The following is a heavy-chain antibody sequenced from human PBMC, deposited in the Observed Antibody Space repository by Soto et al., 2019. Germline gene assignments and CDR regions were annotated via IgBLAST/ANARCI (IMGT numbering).Heavy chain of an antibody. CDR3: ARAPSSSYAFDI. CDR1: GFTFSDHY. V-gene: IGHV3-72*01. D-gene: IGHD6-13*01. CDR2: TRNKANSYTT. Sequence: GGSLRLSCAASGFTFSDHYMDWVRQAPGKGLEWVGRTRNKANSYTTEYSASVKGRFTISRDDSKNSLYLQMNSLQTEDTAVYSCARAPSSSYAFDIWGQGTMVTVSS. J-gene: IGHJ3*02.